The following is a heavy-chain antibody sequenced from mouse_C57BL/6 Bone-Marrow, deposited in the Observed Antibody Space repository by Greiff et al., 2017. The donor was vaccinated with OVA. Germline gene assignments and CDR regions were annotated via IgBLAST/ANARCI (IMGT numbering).Heavy chain of an antibody. CDR2: IDPNSGGT. CDR1: GYTFTSYW. J-gene: IGHJ2*01. V-gene: IGHV1-62-3*01. D-gene: IGHD1-1*01. Sequence: QVQLQQPGAELVKPGDSVKLSCKASGYTFTSYWMHWVKQRPGRGLEWIGRIDPNSGGTKYNEKFKSKATLTVDTSSSTAYMQHSSLTSEDSAVYYCARSPFISTVVEGTNFDYWGQGTTLTVSS. CDR3: ARSPFISTVVEGTNFDY.